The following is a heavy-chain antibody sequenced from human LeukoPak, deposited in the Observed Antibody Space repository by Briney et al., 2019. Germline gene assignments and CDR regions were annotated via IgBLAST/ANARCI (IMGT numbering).Heavy chain of an antibody. CDR3: ASLVSERGYYYYYMDV. Sequence: GGSLRLSCAASGFTFSSYSMNWVRQAPGKGLEWVSSISSSSSYIYYADSVKGRFTISRDNAKNSLYLQMNSLRAEDTAVYYCASLVSERGYYYYYMDVWGKGPTVTVSS. J-gene: IGHJ6*03. CDR2: ISSSSSYI. D-gene: IGHD1-1*01. V-gene: IGHV3-21*01. CDR1: GFTFSSYS.